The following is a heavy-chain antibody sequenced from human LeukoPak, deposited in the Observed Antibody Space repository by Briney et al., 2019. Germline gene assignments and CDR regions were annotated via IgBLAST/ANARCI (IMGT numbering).Heavy chain of an antibody. J-gene: IGHJ4*01. D-gene: IGHD6-13*01. CDR3: AKESAAAGYFDY. CDR2: ISGSGGST. CDR1: GFTFSSYA. Sequence: GGSLRLFCAASGFTFSSYAMSWARQAPGKGLEWVSAISGSGGSTYYADSVKGRFTISRDNSKNTLNLQMNSLRAEDTAVYYCAKESAAAGYFDYWGLGTLVTVSS. V-gene: IGHV3-23*01.